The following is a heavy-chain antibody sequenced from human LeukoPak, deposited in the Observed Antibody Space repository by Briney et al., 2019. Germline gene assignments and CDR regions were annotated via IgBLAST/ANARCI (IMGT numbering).Heavy chain of an antibody. D-gene: IGHD2-2*01. J-gene: IGHJ5*02. CDR1: GYTFTSYG. Sequence: ASMKVSCKASGYTFTSYGISWVRQAPGQGLEWMGWISAYNGNTNYAQKLQGRVTMTTDTSTSTAYMELRSLRSDDTAVYYCANQAPDIVVVPAAMVNGVFDPWGQGTLVTVSS. V-gene: IGHV1-18*01. CDR2: ISAYNGNT. CDR3: ANQAPDIVVVPAAMVNGVFDP.